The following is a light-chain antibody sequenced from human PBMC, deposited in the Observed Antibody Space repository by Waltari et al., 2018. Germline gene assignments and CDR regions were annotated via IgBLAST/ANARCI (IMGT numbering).Light chain of an antibody. CDR2: YAS. CDR1: QCIGSS. Sequence: EIVITQSPALRPVTQKERVTNTCRASQCIGSSLHGYQQRPDQSPKLLIKYASQSISGVPSRFSGSGSGTDFTLTINSLEAEDAATYYCQQSSSFPHTFGPGTKLDIK. V-gene: IGKV6-21*02. J-gene: IGKJ3*01. CDR3: QQSSSFPHT.